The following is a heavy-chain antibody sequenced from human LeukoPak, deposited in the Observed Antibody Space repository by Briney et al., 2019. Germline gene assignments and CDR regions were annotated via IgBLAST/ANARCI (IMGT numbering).Heavy chain of an antibody. Sequence: SETLSLTCTVSGGSISSYYWSWIRQPPGKGLEWIGYIYYSGSTNYNPSLKSRVTISVDTSKNQFSLRLTSVTAADTAVYYCARGGSYYDFWSGYYDYYYYMDVWGKGTTVTVSS. CDR3: ARGGSYYDFWSGYYDYYYYMDV. CDR2: IYYSGST. J-gene: IGHJ6*03. CDR1: GGSISSYY. V-gene: IGHV4-59*01. D-gene: IGHD3-3*01.